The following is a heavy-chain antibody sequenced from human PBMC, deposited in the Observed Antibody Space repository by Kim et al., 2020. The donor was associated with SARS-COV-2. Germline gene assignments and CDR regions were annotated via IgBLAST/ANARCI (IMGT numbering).Heavy chain of an antibody. J-gene: IGHJ6*02. CDR3: AKDISPGVNGEWPGKGYYGMDV. V-gene: IGHV3-9*01. D-gene: IGHD3-10*01. CDR2: ISWNSGSI. CDR1: GFTFDDYA. Sequence: GGSLRLSCAASGFTFDDYAMHWVRQAPGKGLEWVSGISWNSGSIGYADSVKGRFTISRDNAKNSLYLQMNSLRAEDTALYYCAKDISPGVNGEWPGKGYYGMDVWGQGTTVTVSS.